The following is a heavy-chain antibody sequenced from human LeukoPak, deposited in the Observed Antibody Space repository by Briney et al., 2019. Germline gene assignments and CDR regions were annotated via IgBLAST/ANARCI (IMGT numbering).Heavy chain of an antibody. V-gene: IGHV3-74*01. J-gene: IGHJ4*02. CDR1: GFTFSSYW. CDR3: ARDCGGDCYPGYRSGFDY. Sequence: GGSLRLSCAASGFTFSSYWMRWVRQAPGKGLVWVSRINSDGSSTSYADSVKGRFTISRDNAKNTLYLQMNSLRAEDTAVYYCARDCGGDCYPGYRSGFDYWGQGTLVTVSS. CDR2: INSDGSST. D-gene: IGHD2-21*01.